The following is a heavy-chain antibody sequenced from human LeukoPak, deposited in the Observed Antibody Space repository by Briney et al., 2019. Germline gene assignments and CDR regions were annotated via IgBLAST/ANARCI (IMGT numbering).Heavy chain of an antibody. CDR2: IKQDRSEK. J-gene: IGHJ4*02. Sequence: GGSLRLSCATSGFTFSSYWMSWVRQAPGKGLEWVANIKQDRSEKYYVDSVKGRFTISRDNAKNSLYLQMNSLRAEDTAVYYCARLREIPVFGVVTKSTSYFDYWGQGTLVTVSS. V-gene: IGHV3-7*01. CDR1: GFTFSSYW. D-gene: IGHD3-3*01. CDR3: ARLREIPVFGVVTKSTSYFDY.